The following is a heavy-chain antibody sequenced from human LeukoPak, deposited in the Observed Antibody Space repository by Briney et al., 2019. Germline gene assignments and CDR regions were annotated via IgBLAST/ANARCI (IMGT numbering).Heavy chain of an antibody. Sequence: SETLSLTCTVSGPSLNSYYRSWIRQPAGKGLEWVGRIHSGGTHTYNPSLKSRVSMSVDTSKNQFSLKLGSVTAADTAVYYCARDEQGYAYFDYWGQGTLVTVSS. CDR3: ARDEQGYAYFDY. CDR1: GPSLNSYY. V-gene: IGHV4-4*07. CDR2: IHSGGTH. D-gene: IGHD5-18*01. J-gene: IGHJ4*02.